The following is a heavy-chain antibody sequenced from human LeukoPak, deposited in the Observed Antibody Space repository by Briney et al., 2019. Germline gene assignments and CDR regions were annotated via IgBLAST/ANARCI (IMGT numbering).Heavy chain of an antibody. J-gene: IGHJ6*02. CDR1: GYTFTSYG. V-gene: IGHV1-18*01. CDR3: ASTHSSSSGWYGGMDV. D-gene: IGHD6-19*01. Sequence: GASVKVSCKASGYTFTSYGISWVRQAPGQGLEWMGWISAYNGNTNYAQKLQGRVTMTTDTSTSTAYMELRSLRSDDTAVYYCASTHSSSSGWYGGMDVWGQGTTVTVSS. CDR2: ISAYNGNT.